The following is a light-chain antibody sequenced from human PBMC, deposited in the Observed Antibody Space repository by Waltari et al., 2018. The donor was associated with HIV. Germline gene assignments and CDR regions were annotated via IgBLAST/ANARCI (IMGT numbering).Light chain of an antibody. CDR3: QSADSSGTWV. CDR2: KDP. J-gene: IGLJ3*02. CDR1: AFPKQY. V-gene: IGLV3-25*03. Sequence: SYELTQPPPVSVSPGQTARVPCSGEAFPKQYAYWYHQKPGQAPVLVLYKDPERPSVIPERFSGSSSGTTVTLTISGVQAEDEADYYCQSADSSGTWVFGGGTKLTVL.